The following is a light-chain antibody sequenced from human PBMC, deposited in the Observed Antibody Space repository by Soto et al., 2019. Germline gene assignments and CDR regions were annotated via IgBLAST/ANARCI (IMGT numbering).Light chain of an antibody. Sequence: DIQMTQSPSTLSASVGDRVIITCRASQSIDSWLAWYQQKPGKVPKLLIYKASSLESGVSSRFSGSGSGTEFTLAISSLQPDDFATYYCQQYHRYPLTFGPGTKVNIK. CDR2: KAS. V-gene: IGKV1-5*03. CDR3: QQYHRYPLT. J-gene: IGKJ3*01. CDR1: QSIDSW.